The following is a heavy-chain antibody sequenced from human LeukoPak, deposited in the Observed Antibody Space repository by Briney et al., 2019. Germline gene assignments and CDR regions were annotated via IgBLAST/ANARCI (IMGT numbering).Heavy chain of an antibody. CDR1: GGSISSSSYY. D-gene: IGHD3-3*01. CDR3: ARQGTILKGNWFDP. CDR2: IYYSGST. J-gene: IGHJ5*02. V-gene: IGHV4-39*01. Sequence: SETLSLTCTVSGGSISSSSYYWGWIRQPPGKGLEWIGSIYYSGSTSSNPSLKSRVTISVDTSKNQFSLKLSSVTAADTAVYYCARQGTILKGNWFDPWGQGTLVTVSS.